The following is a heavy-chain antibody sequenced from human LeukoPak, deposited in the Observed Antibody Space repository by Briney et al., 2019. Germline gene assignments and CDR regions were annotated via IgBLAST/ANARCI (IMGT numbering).Heavy chain of an antibody. Sequence: GGSLRLSCAASGFTFSSYAMSWVRQAPGKGLEWVSAISGSGGSTYYADSVKGRFTISRDNSKNTLYLQMNSLRAEDTAVYYCAKGSRQWLVHGNWFDPWGQGTLVTVSS. CDR1: GFTFSSYA. CDR2: ISGSGGST. J-gene: IGHJ5*02. D-gene: IGHD6-19*01. CDR3: AKGSRQWLVHGNWFDP. V-gene: IGHV3-23*01.